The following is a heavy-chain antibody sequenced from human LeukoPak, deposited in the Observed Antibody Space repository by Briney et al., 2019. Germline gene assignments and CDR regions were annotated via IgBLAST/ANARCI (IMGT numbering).Heavy chain of an antibody. D-gene: IGHD6-6*01. CDR1: GFTFSSYE. Sequence: GGSLRLSCAASGFTFSSYEMNWVRQAPGKGLEWVSYISSSGSTIYYADSVKGRFTISRDNAKNSLYLQMNSLKAEDTAVYYCARDSSSSLLGYWGQGTLVTVSS. CDR2: ISSSGSTI. J-gene: IGHJ4*02. V-gene: IGHV3-48*03. CDR3: ARDSSSSLLGY.